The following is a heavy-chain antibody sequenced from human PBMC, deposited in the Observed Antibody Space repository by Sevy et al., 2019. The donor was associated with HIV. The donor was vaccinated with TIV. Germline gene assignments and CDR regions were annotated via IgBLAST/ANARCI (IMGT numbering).Heavy chain of an antibody. J-gene: IGHJ6*02. Sequence: GGSLRLSCAASGFTFSSYAMSWVRQAPGKGLERVSAISGSGGSTYYADSVKGRFTISRDNSKNTLYLQMNSLRAEDTAVYYCARERAADSGGDWYPSGMDVWGQGTTVTVSS. V-gene: IGHV3-23*01. CDR1: GFTFSSYA. D-gene: IGHD2-21*02. CDR2: ISGSGGST. CDR3: ARERAADSGGDWYPSGMDV.